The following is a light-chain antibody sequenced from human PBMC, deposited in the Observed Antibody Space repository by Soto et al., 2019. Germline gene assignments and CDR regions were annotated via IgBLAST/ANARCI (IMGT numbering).Light chain of an antibody. J-gene: IGKJ3*01. Sequence: DIQMTQSPSTLSASVGDRVTITCRASQSISSWLAWYQQKPGKAPKLLIYKASSLESGVPSRFSGSGSGTVVTLTISSLQPDDFASYYCQQYNSFLFTFGPGTKVDIK. CDR3: QQYNSFLFT. V-gene: IGKV1-5*03. CDR2: KAS. CDR1: QSISSW.